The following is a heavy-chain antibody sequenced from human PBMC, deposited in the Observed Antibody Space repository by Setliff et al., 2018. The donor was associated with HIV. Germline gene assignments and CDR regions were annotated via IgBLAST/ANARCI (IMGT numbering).Heavy chain of an antibody. V-gene: IGHV1-46*03. Sequence: AASVKVSCKASGYTFSNYGISWVRQAPGQGLEWMGIINPSGGSTSYAQKFQGRVTMTRDTSTSTVYMELSSLRSEDTAVYYCGREAALDIVVVPYAGGGMDVWGKGTTVTVSS. J-gene: IGHJ6*03. CDR1: GYTFSNYG. CDR2: INPSGGST. D-gene: IGHD2-2*03. CDR3: GREAALDIVVVPYAGGGMDV.